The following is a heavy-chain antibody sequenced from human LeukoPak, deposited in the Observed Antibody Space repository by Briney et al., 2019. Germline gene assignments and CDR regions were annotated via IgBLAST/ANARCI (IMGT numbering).Heavy chain of an antibody. D-gene: IGHD6-19*01. J-gene: IGHJ6*03. CDR2: INPNSGGT. CDR1: GYTFTGYY. V-gene: IGHV1-2*02. CDR3: ARERLFYYYMDV. Sequence: ASVKVSCKASGYTFTGYYMHWVRQAPGQGLEWMGWINPNSGGTNYAQKFQGRVTMTRDTSISTAYMELSRLRSDDTAVYYCARERLFYYYMDVWGQGTMVTVSS.